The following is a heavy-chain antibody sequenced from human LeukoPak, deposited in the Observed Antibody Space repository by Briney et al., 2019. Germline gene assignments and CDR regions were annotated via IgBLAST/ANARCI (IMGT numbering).Heavy chain of an antibody. Sequence: ASVKVSCETSGYTFTGYYIHWVRQAPGQGLEWMGLINPTGGTTSYAQKFQGRVTMTTDTSTSTVYMELSGLRSEDTAVYYCARELTSGGMDVWGQGTTVTVSS. V-gene: IGHV1-46*01. CDR1: GYTFTGYY. D-gene: IGHD4-11*01. CDR2: INPTGGTT. CDR3: ARELTSGGMDV. J-gene: IGHJ6*02.